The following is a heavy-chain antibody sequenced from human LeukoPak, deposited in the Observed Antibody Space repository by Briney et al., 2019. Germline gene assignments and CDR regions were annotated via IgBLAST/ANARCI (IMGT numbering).Heavy chain of an antibody. V-gene: IGHV1-8*01. CDR1: GYTFTGYD. CDR3: TRGSLSGSSRDY. D-gene: IGHD1-26*01. J-gene: IGHJ4*02. Sequence: GASVRVSCKASGYTFTGYDINWVRQATGQGLEWMGWMNPNTGDTGYAQKFQGRVTMTRDSSIDTAYMELSGLRSEDTAVYYCTRGSLSGSSRDYWGQGTLVTVSS. CDR2: MNPNTGDT.